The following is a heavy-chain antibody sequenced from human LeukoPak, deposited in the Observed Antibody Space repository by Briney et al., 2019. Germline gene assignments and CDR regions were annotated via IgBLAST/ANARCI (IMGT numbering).Heavy chain of an antibody. CDR2: IYPGDSDT. J-gene: IGHJ4*02. V-gene: IGHV5-51*01. D-gene: IGHD6-19*01. Sequence: GGALQISFQGSGWGFTSYWIGWGRPMPGKGLEGMGIIYPGDSDTRYSPSFQGQVTISADNSISTPYLQWSSLKASDTAMYYCARHSGGPSTGWYGVDYWGQGTLVTVSS. CDR3: ARHSGGPSTGWYGVDY. CDR1: GWGFTSYW.